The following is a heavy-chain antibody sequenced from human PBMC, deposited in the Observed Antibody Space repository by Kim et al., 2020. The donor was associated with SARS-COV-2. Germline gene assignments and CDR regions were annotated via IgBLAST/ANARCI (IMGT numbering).Heavy chain of an antibody. CDR3: ASPILDSNYSGMDV. D-gene: IGHD4-4*01. J-gene: IGHJ6*02. Sequence: ADSVKGRFTISRDNSKNTLYLQMNSLRAEDTAVYYCASPILDSNYSGMDVWGQGTTVTVSS. V-gene: IGHV3-30*02.